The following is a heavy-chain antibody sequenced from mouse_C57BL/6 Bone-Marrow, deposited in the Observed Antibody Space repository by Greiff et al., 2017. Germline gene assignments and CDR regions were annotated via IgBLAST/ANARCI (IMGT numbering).Heavy chain of an antibody. V-gene: IGHV1-26*01. CDR2: INPNNGGT. J-gene: IGHJ2*01. Sequence: VQLQQSGPELVKPGASVKISCKASGYTFTDYYMNWVKQSHGKSLEWIGDINPNNGGTSYNQKFKGKATLTVDKSSSTAYSELRSLTSEDAAVYYCARSRNYWGQGTTLTVSS. CDR3: ARSRNY. CDR1: GYTFTDYY.